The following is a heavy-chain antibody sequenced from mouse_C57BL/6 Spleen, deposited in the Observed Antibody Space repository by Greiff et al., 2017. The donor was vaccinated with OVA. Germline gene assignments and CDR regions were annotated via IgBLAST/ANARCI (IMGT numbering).Heavy chain of an antibody. D-gene: IGHD1-1*01. J-gene: IGHJ4*01. CDR3: ADASSAAVVDYYALTY. CDR1: GFSLTSYG. V-gene: IGHV2-5*01. CDR2: IWRGGSA. Sequence: VQLQQSGPGLVQPSQSLSITCTVSGFSLTSYGVHWVRQSPGKGLEWLGVIWRGGSADTNAAFMSRLSITKDNSKSQIFFKMNSLQADDTAIYYIADASSAAVVDYYALTYWGKGTSVTVSS.